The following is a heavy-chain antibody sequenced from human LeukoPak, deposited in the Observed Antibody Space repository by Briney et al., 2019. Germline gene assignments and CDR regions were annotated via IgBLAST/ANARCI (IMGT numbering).Heavy chain of an antibody. Sequence: ASVKVSCKASGYTFTSYGISWVRQAPGQGLEWMGWISAYNGNTNYAQKLQGRVTMTTDTSTSTAYMELSSLRSEDTAVYYCARDRGRRDWFDPWGQGTLVTVSS. J-gene: IGHJ5*02. CDR3: ARDRGRRDWFDP. CDR2: ISAYNGNT. D-gene: IGHD3-10*01. CDR1: GYTFTSYG. V-gene: IGHV1-18*01.